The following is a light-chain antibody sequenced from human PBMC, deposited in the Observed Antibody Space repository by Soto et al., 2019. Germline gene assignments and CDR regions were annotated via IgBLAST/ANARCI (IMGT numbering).Light chain of an antibody. CDR2: EVS. CDR3: CSYAGSSTPLI. V-gene: IGLV2-23*02. Sequence: QSVLTQPASVSGSPGQSITISCTGNSRDVGSYNLVSWYQQHPGKAPKLMIYEVSKRPPGVSNRFSGSKSGNTASLTISGLQAEDEADYYCCSYAGSSTPLIFGTGTKVTVL. CDR1: SRDVGSYNL. J-gene: IGLJ1*01.